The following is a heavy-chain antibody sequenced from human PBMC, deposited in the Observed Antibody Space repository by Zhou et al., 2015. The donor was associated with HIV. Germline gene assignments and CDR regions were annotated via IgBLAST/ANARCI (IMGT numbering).Heavy chain of an antibody. V-gene: IGHV1-18*01. CDR1: GYTFTSYG. CDR2: ISAYNGNT. CDR3: ARFFPYLGYCTNGVCYTGRSWFDP. J-gene: IGHJ5*02. D-gene: IGHD2-8*01. Sequence: QVQLVQSGAEVKKPGASVKVSCKASGYTFTSYGISWVRQAPGQGLEWMGWISAYNGNTNYAQKLQGRVTMTTDTSTSTAYMELRSLRSDDTAVYYCARFFPYLGYCTNGVCYTGRSWFDPWGQGTLVTVSS.